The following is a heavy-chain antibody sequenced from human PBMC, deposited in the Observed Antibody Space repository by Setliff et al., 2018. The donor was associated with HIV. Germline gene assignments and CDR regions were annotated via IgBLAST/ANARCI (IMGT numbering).Heavy chain of an antibody. Sequence: PGESLKISCEAYGLTFDYYAMTWVRQAPGKGLEWIGRIKSRAHGGTTNYAARVKGRFTISRDDSKNTLYLQMSGLDIAETGVYYCFTSVAGDYWGQGNLVTVSS. V-gene: IGHV3-15*06. J-gene: IGHJ4*02. CDR2: IKSRAHGGTT. D-gene: IGHD1-1*01. CDR3: FTSVAGDY. CDR1: GLTFDYYA.